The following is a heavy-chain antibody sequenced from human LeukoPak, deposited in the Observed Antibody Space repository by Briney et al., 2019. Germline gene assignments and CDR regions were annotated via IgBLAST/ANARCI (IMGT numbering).Heavy chain of an antibody. J-gene: IGHJ4*02. CDR3: ATPDVYSSSWSVDY. D-gene: IGHD6-13*01. Sequence: GGSLRLSCAASGFPFSSYEMNWVRQAPGKGLEWVSYISSSGFTTYYADSVKGRFTISRDNSKNTLYLQMNSLRAEDTAVYYCATPDVYSSSWSVDYWGQGTLVTVSS. CDR2: ISSSGFTT. CDR1: GFPFSSYE. V-gene: IGHV3-48*03.